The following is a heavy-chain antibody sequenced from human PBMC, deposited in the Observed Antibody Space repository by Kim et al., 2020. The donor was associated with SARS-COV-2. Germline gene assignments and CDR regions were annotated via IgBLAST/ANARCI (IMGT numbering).Heavy chain of an antibody. CDR2: INHSGST. V-gene: IGHV4-34*01. Sequence: SETLSLTCAVYGGSFSGYYWSWIRQPPGKGLEWIGEINHSGSTNYNPSLKSRVTISVDTSKNQFSLKLSSVTAADTAVYYCAREEGGSYGGGTDYWGQGTLVTVSS. CDR3: AREEGGSYGGGTDY. J-gene: IGHJ4*02. CDR1: GGSFSGYY. D-gene: IGHD1-26*01.